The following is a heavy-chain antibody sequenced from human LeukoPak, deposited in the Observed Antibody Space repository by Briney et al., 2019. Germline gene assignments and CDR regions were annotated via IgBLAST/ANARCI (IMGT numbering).Heavy chain of an antibody. Sequence: PSETLSLTCSVSGDSITSASYSWGWIRQPPGKGLEWIGYIYHSGSTYYNPSLKSRVTISVDRSKNQFSLKLSSVTAADTAVYYCARGRVVPAATPYYFDYWGQGTLVTVSS. CDR1: GDSITSASYS. CDR3: ARGRVVPAATPYYFDY. J-gene: IGHJ4*02. V-gene: IGHV4-30-2*01. D-gene: IGHD2-2*01. CDR2: IYHSGST.